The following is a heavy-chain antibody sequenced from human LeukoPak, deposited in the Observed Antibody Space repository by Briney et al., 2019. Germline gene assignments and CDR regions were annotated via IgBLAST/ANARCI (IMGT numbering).Heavy chain of an antibody. D-gene: IGHD6-19*01. Sequence: ASVKVSCKTSGYAFTGYYIHWVRQAPGQGLEWMGWINPHSGGTKYAQKFQGRVTMTRDTFITTVYLGLSRLGSDDAAVYYCAKGRVVAGSRSLTYHWLDPWGQGTLVTVST. V-gene: IGHV1-2*02. CDR1: GYAFTGYY. CDR2: INPHSGGT. J-gene: IGHJ5*02. CDR3: AKGRVVAGSRSLTYHWLDP.